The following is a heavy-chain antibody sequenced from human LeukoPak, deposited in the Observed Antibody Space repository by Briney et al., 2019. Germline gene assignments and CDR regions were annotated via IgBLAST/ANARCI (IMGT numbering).Heavy chain of an antibody. CDR1: GYTFTDHY. CDR3: ARESKGRDTSTYYFYYYMDV. CDR2: IIPSFGTA. J-gene: IGHJ6*03. Sequence: SVKVSCKASGYTFTDHYIHWVRQAPGQGLEWMGGIIPSFGTANYAQKFQGRVTITTDESTSTAYMELSSLRSEDTAVYYCARESKGRDTSTYYFYYYMDVWGKGTPVTVSS. D-gene: IGHD5-18*01. V-gene: IGHV1-69*05.